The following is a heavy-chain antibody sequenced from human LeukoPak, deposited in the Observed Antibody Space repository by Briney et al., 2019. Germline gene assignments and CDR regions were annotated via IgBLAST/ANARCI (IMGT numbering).Heavy chain of an antibody. V-gene: IGHV1-8*01. CDR1: GYTFTSYD. CDR3: ASGYCTNGVCPYYFDY. Sequence: ASVKVSCKASGYTFTSYDINWVRQATGQGLEWMGWMNPNSGNTGYAQKFQGRVTMTRNTSISTAYMELSSLRSEDTAVYYCASGYCTNGVCPYYFDYWGQGTLVTVPS. CDR2: MNPNSGNT. D-gene: IGHD2-8*01. J-gene: IGHJ4*02.